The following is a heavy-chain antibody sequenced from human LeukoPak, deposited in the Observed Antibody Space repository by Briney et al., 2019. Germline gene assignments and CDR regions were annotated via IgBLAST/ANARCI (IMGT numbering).Heavy chain of an antibody. CDR3: AKEGHSVVGDTITY. CDR2: ISGSCRGDST. V-gene: IGHV3-23*01. D-gene: IGHD1-26*01. Sequence: PGGSLRLSCAASGFTFKNYAMSWVRQAPGKGLEWVSAISGSCRGDSTYYAASVKGRFTISRDNSKNTLYLQMNSLRAEDTAVYSCAKEGHSVVGDTITYWGQGTPVTVSS. CDR1: GFTFKNYA. J-gene: IGHJ4*02.